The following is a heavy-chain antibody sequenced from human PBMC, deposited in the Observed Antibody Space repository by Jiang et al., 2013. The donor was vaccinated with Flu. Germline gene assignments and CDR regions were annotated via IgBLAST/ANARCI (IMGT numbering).Heavy chain of an antibody. D-gene: IGHD6-19*01. CDR2: ISGDGDTT. J-gene: IGHJ4*02. V-gene: IGHV3-23*01. Sequence: VQLLESGGGLVQPGGSLRLSCAASGFTLSNYALSWVRQAPGKGLEWVSAISGDGDTTYYTDSVKGRFTISRDNSKNTLYLQMNSLRGEDTALYYCAKGPYSSDWYHFDYWGQGTLVTVSS. CDR3: AKGPYSSDWYHFDY. CDR1: GFTLSNYA.